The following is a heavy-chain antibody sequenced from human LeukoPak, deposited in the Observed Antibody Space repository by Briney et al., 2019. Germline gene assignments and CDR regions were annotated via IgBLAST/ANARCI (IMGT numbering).Heavy chain of an antibody. CDR3: ARSGRRGLLGTTVTSMRWFDP. D-gene: IGHD4-17*01. V-gene: IGHV4-61*02. Sequence: SETLSLTCTVSDGSISSSSYYWSWIRQPAGKGLEWIGRIYTSGSTNYNPSLKSRLTMSIDTSKNQFSLKLSSVTAADTAVYYCARSGRRGLLGTTVTSMRWFDPWGQGTLVTVSS. CDR1: DGSISSSSYY. J-gene: IGHJ5*02. CDR2: IYTSGST.